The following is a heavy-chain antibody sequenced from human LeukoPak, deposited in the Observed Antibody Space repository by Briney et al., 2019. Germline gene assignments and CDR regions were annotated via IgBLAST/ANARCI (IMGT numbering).Heavy chain of an antibody. D-gene: IGHD6-13*01. CDR1: GGSISSYY. Sequence: SETLSLTCTVSGGSISSYYWSWIRQPPGKGLEWIGYIYCSGSTNYNPSLKSRVTISVDTSKNQFSLKLSSVTAADTAVYYCASPGIAAAGHALDIWGQGTMVTVSS. CDR3: ASPGIAAAGHALDI. V-gene: IGHV4-59*01. J-gene: IGHJ3*02. CDR2: IYCSGST.